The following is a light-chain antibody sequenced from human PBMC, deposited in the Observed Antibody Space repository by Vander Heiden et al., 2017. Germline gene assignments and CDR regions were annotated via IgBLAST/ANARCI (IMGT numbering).Light chain of an antibody. Sequence: DIQMTQSPSTLSSSVGDRVTITCRASQSISSWLAWYQQKPGKAPKLLIYKASSLESGVPSRFSGSGAGTEFTLTISSLQPDDFATYYCQQYNSYPYTFGQGTKLEIK. CDR1: QSISSW. CDR3: QQYNSYPYT. CDR2: KAS. V-gene: IGKV1-5*03. J-gene: IGKJ2*01.